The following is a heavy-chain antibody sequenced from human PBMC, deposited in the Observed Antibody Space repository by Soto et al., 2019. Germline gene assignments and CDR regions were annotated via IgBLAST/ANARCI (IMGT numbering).Heavy chain of an antibody. V-gene: IGHV1-18*04. J-gene: IGHJ6*02. CDR2: ISAYKGNT. CDR1: GYTFTSYG. D-gene: IGHD6-6*01. CDR3: ARDGRVAAPPSDYYYGMDV. Sequence: ASVKVSCKASGYTFTSYGISWVRQATEQGLEWMGWISAYKGNTNYAQKLQGRVTVTTDTSTSTAYMELRSLRSDDTAVYYCARDGRVAAPPSDYYYGMDVWGQGTTVTVS.